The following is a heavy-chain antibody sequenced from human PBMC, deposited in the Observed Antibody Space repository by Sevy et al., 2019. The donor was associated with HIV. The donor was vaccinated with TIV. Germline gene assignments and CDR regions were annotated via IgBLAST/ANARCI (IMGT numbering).Heavy chain of an antibody. CDR2: IYWDDDK. CDR1: GISLSTSGMG. J-gene: IGHJ4*02. CDR3: AHWLYGDYVTNFDY. V-gene: IGHV2-5*02. Sequence: SGPTLVNPTQTLTLTCTFSGISLSTSGMGVGWIRQPPGKALEWLALIYWDDDKRYSPSLKSRLTITKDTSKNQVVLTMTNMDPVDTATHYCAHWLYGDYVTNFDYWGQGTLVTVSS. D-gene: IGHD4-17*01.